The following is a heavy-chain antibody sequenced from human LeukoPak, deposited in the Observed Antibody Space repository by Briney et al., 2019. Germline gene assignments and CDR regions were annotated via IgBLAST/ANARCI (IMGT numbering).Heavy chain of an antibody. J-gene: IGHJ4*02. D-gene: IGHD6-13*01. V-gene: IGHV3-7*01. CDR2: IKQDGSEK. CDR3: ARDYRHSSSWYYFDY. CDR1: GFTFSSYW. Sequence: PGGSLRLSCAASGFTFSSYWMSWVRQAPGKGLEWVANIKQDGSEKYYVDSVKGRFTISRDNAKNSLHLQMNSLRAEDTAVYYCARDYRHSSSWYYFDYWAQGTLVTVSS.